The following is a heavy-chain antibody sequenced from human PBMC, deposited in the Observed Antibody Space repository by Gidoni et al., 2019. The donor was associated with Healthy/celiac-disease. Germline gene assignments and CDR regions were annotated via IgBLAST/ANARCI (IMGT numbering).Heavy chain of an antibody. V-gene: IGHV4-30-2*01. CDR1: VGAISSGGYS. CDR2: IYHSGST. Sequence: QLQLQESDSALVKLSQTLSLTCAVSVGAISSGGYSWSWIRHPPGKCLEWIGYIYHSGSTYYNPSLKSRVTISVDRSKNQFSLKLSSVTAADTAVYYCARGTRLSAFDYWGQGTLVNVSS. J-gene: IGHJ4*02. CDR3: ARGTRLSAFDY. D-gene: IGHD2-2*01.